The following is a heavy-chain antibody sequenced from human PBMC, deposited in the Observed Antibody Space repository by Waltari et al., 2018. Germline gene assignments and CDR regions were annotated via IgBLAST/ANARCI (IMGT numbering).Heavy chain of an antibody. Sequence: VQLVQSGAEVKKPGASVKVSCKASGYTFTDYYMHWVQQAPGKGLEWMGRVDPEEGETIYAEKLQGRVTITADTSTDTAYMELSSLRSEDTAVYYCARGASPAVASADAFDIWGQGTMVTVSS. J-gene: IGHJ3*02. D-gene: IGHD6-19*01. V-gene: IGHV1-69-2*01. CDR1: GYTFTDYY. CDR3: ARGASPAVASADAFDI. CDR2: VDPEEGET.